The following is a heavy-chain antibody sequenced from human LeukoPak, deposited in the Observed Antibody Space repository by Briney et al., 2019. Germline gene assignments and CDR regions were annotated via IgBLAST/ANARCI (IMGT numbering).Heavy chain of an antibody. CDR2: IIPIFGTA. CDR3: AREYIVATISSWYFDL. V-gene: IGHV1-69*13. CDR1: GGTFSSYA. D-gene: IGHD5-12*01. J-gene: IGHJ2*01. Sequence: SVKVSCKASGGTFSSYAISWVRQAPRQGLEWMGGIIPIFGTANYAQKFQGRVTITVDESTSTAYMELSSLRSEDTAVYYCAREYIVATISSWYFDLWGRGTLVTVSS.